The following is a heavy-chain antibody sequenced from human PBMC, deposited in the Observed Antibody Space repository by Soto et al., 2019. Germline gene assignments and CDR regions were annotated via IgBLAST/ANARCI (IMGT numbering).Heavy chain of an antibody. CDR2: IDNAGTDS. CDR3: ARGWFGPDV. Sequence: GGSLRLSCAASGFTLSGRSMHWVRQAPGKGLVWVSGIDNAGTDSTYADSVKGRFTSSRDNAKNMLYLQMNSLRVEGTAVYYCARGWFGPDVWGKGTTVTVSS. V-gene: IGHV3-74*01. CDR1: GFTLSGRS. D-gene: IGHD3-10*01. J-gene: IGHJ6*04.